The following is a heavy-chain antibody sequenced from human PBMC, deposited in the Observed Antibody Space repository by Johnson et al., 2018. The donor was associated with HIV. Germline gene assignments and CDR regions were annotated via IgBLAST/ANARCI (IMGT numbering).Heavy chain of an antibody. V-gene: IGHV3-13*01. CDR2: IGTAGDT. CDR1: GFTVSSNY. J-gene: IGHJ3*02. Sequence: VQLVESGGGVVQPGRSLRLSCAASGFTVSSNYMSWVRQAPGKGLEWVSAIGTAGDTYYPGSVKGRFTISRENAKNSLYLQMNSLKTEDTAVYYCTTEWDGDYSRDAFDIWGQGTMVTVSS. CDR3: TTEWDGDYSRDAFDI. D-gene: IGHD4-17*01.